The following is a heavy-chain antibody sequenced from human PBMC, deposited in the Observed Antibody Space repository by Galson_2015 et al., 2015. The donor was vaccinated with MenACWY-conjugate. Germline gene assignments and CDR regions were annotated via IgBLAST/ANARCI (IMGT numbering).Heavy chain of an antibody. Sequence: CAISGDSVSSDSADWNWIRQSPSRGLEWLGRTYYRSNRFTDYAVSVKNRVQITADTSKNRFFLHLNSVTPEDTAVYYCSRGSRISMIKGGPLDVFDIWGQGTMATVSS. J-gene: IGHJ3*02. CDR2: TYYRSNRFT. D-gene: IGHD3-22*01. V-gene: IGHV6-1*01. CDR1: GDSVSSDSAD. CDR3: SRGSRISMIKGGPLDVFDI.